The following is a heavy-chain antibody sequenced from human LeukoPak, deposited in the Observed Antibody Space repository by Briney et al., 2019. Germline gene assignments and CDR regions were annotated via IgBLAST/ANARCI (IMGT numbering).Heavy chain of an antibody. V-gene: IGHV4-34*01. CDR2: INHSGST. Sequence: SETLSLTCAVYGGSFSGYYWSWIRQPPGKGLEWIGEINHSGSTNYNPSLKSRVTISVDTSKNQFSLKLSSVTAADTAVYYCARDSDYYDSSSPDYWGQGILVTVSS. D-gene: IGHD3-22*01. J-gene: IGHJ4*02. CDR3: ARDSDYYDSSSPDY. CDR1: GGSFSGYY.